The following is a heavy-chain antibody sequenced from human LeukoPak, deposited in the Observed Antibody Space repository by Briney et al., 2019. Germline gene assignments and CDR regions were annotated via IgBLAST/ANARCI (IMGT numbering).Heavy chain of an antibody. CDR1: GFTFSSYG. J-gene: IGHJ4*02. Sequence: GGSLRLSCAASGFTFSSYGMHWVRQAPGKGLEWVAVIWYDGSNKYYADSVKGRFTISRDNSKNTLYLQMNSLRAEDTAVYYCARDSWEPDEYYFDYWGQGALVTVSS. CDR2: IWYDGSNK. D-gene: IGHD1-26*01. V-gene: IGHV3-33*01. CDR3: ARDSWEPDEYYFDY.